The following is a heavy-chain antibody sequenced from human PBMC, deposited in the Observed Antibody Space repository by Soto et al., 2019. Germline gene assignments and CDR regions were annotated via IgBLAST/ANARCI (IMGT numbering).Heavy chain of an antibody. CDR3: VSSSWYGRNWFDP. CDR2: INAGIGIA. J-gene: IGHJ5*02. CDR1: EYTFTNYA. D-gene: IGHD6-13*01. V-gene: IGHV1-3*01. Sequence: ASVKVSCKASEYTFTNYALHRVRQAPGQRLEWMGRINAGIGIANYAQKFQGRVTITRDTSASTADMELSSLRSEDTAVYYCVSSSWYGRNWFDPWGQGTLVTSPQ.